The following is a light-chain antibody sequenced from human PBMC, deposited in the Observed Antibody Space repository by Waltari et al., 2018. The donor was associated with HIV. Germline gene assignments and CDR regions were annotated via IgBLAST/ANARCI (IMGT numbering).Light chain of an antibody. CDR3: CSYAGSSTVV. CDR1: SSDVGGYTY. CDR2: DVS. V-gene: IGLV2-23*02. J-gene: IGLJ2*01. Sequence: QSALTQPASVSGSPGQSITIPCTGPSSDVGGYTYVSWYQQHPGKAPTRMIYDVSKRPSGVSNRFSGSKSGNTASLTISGLQAEDEADYYCCSYAGSSTVVFGGGTKLTVL.